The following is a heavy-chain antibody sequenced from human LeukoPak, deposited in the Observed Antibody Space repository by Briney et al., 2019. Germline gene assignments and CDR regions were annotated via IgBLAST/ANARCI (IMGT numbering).Heavy chain of an antibody. CDR2: IRSKAYGGTT. Sequence: GGSLRLSCTASGFTFGDYAVSWFRQAPGKGLEGVGFIRSKAYGGTTEYAASVKGRFTISRDDSKSIASLQMNSLKTEDTAVYYCTRVYSSSWYTFDYWGQGTLVTVSS. CDR3: TRVYSSSWYTFDY. J-gene: IGHJ4*02. V-gene: IGHV3-49*03. CDR1: GFTFGDYA. D-gene: IGHD6-13*01.